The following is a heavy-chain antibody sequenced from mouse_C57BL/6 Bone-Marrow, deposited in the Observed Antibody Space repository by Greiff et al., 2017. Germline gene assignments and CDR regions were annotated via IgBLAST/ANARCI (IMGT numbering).Heavy chain of an antibody. CDR1: GFTFSSYA. V-gene: IGHV5-4*03. Sequence: EVKLVESGGGLVKPGGSLKLSCAASGFTFSSYAMSWVRQTPEKRLAWVATISDGGSYTYYPDNVKGRFTISRDNAKNNLYLQLSHLKSEDTAMYYCARVSLDFDVWGTGTTVTVSS. CDR2: ISDGGSYT. J-gene: IGHJ1*03. CDR3: ARVSLDFDV.